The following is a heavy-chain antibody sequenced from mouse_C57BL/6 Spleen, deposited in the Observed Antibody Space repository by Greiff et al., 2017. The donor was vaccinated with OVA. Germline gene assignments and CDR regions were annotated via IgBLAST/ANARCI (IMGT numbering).Heavy chain of an antibody. V-gene: IGHV1-75*01. CDR1: GYTFTDYY. Sequence: QVQLQQSGPELVKPGASVKISCKASGYTFTDYYINWVKQRPGQGLEWIGWIFPGSGSTYYNEKFKGKATLTVDKSSSTAYMLLSSLTSEDSAVYFCASRGIVITTVVAPDYFDYWGQGTTLTVSS. CDR2: IFPGSGST. CDR3: ASRGIVITTVVAPDYFDY. J-gene: IGHJ2*01. D-gene: IGHD1-1*01.